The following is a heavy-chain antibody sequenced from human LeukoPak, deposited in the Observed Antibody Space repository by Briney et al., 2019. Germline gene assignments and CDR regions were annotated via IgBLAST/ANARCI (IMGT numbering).Heavy chain of an antibody. CDR1: GGSISSSSYY. V-gene: IGHV4-39*06. CDR2: FHYSGST. J-gene: IGHJ4*02. D-gene: IGHD1-20*01. Sequence: PSETLSLTCSVSGGSISSSSYYWGWIRQPPGKGLEWIGTFHYSGSTYYNPSLKSRVTISVNMSKNHFPLKLISVPAADTAVYYCARLYRKTYKWNDQPDYWGQGTLVTVSS. CDR3: ARLYRKTYKWNDQPDY.